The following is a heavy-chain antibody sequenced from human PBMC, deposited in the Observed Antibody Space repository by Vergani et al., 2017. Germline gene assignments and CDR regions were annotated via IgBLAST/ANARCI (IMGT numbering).Heavy chain of an antibody. CDR1: GYTFTTYA. J-gene: IGHJ4*02. V-gene: IGHV7-4-1*02. CDR2: INTNTGNP. CDR3: ARDPRVREAPGGRFEY. Sequence: QVPLVQSGSVLKKPGASVKVSCKSSGYTFTTYAMNWVRQAPGQGLEWMGWINTNTGNPTYAPGFTGRFVFSLDTSVSTTYLHISSLEPEDTAVYYCARDPRVREAPGGRFEYWGQGTLVTVSS. D-gene: IGHD3-10*01.